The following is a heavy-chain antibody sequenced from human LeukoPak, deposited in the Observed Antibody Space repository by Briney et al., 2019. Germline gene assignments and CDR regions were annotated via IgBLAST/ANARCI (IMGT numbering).Heavy chain of an antibody. CDR2: IYYSGST. CDR3: ARDAGDYGLNWFDP. V-gene: IGHV4-59*01. D-gene: IGHD4-17*01. Sequence: SETLSLTCTVSGGSISSYDWSWIRQPPGQGREGIGYIYYSGSTNYNPSLKRRVTISVDTSKNQFSLKLSSVTAADTAVYYCARDAGDYGLNWFDPWGQGTLVTVSS. J-gene: IGHJ5*02. CDR1: GGSISSYD.